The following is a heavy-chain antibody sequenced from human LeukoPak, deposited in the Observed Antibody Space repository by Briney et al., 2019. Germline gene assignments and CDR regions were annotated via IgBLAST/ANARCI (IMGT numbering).Heavy chain of an antibody. J-gene: IGHJ4*02. CDR2: IYYSGST. V-gene: IGHV4-39*01. D-gene: IGHD3-3*01. CDR1: GGSISSSSYY. CDR3: ARAYDFWSAPDY. Sequence: SETLSLTCTVSGGSISSSSYYWGWIRQPPGKGLEWIGSIYYSGSTYYNPSLKSRVTISVDTSKNQFSLKLSSVTAADTAVYYCARAYDFWSAPDYWGQGTLVTVSS.